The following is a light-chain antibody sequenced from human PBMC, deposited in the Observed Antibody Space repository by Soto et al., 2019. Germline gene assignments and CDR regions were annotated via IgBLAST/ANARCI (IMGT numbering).Light chain of an antibody. Sequence: EIVLTQSPGTLSLSPGERATLSCRASQSVSSSYLAWYQQKPGQAPRLLIYGASSRATGIPDRFSGSGSGTDFTLTISSLEPEDFAVYYCHHRGNGITFGQGTRREIK. CDR3: HHRGNGIT. V-gene: IGKV3D-20*02. CDR2: GAS. J-gene: IGKJ5*01. CDR1: QSVSSSY.